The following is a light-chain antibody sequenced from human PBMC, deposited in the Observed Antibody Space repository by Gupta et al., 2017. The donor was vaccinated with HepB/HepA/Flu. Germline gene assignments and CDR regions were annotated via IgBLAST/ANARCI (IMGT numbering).Light chain of an antibody. CDR2: DAS. J-gene: IGKJ4*01. CDR1: QDITNY. V-gene: IGKV1-33*01. CDR3: QQYANFPPT. Sequence: DIQMTQSPSSLSASVGDRVTITCQATQDITNYLNWYQQKPGKAPKLLIYDASKLETGVPLRFIGSGSGTDFSLTISSLQPEDIATYYCQQYANFPPTFSGGTKVEIK.